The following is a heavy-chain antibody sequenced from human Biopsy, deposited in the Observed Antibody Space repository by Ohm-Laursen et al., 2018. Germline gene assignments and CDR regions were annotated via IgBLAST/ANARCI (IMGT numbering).Heavy chain of an antibody. CDR1: GFAFSDYS. J-gene: IGHJ4*02. D-gene: IGHD3-10*02. V-gene: IGHV3-21*01. CDR3: AKDDYDRVSSGYYFDY. Sequence: SLSLSCSASGFAFSDYSMNWVRQAPGPGLEWVASINSTSNHIHYVDSVWGRFTISRDNAENSLYLEMNSLRVEDTAVYYCAKDDYDRVSSGYYFDYWGQGTLVSVSS. CDR2: INSTSNHI.